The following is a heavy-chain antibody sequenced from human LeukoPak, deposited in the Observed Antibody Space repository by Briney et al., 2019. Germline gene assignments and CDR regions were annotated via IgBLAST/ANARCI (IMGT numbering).Heavy chain of an antibody. CDR1: GGSISSYY. V-gene: IGHV4-59*01. CDR2: IYYSGST. CDR3: ARVTGTRRSDYYYMDV. Sequence: SETLSLTCTVSGGSISSYYWSWIRQPPGKGLEWIGYIYYSGSTNYNPSLKSRVTISVDTSKNQFSLKLSSVTAADTAVYYCARVTGTRRSDYYYMDVWGKGTTVTVSS. J-gene: IGHJ6*03. D-gene: IGHD1-20*01.